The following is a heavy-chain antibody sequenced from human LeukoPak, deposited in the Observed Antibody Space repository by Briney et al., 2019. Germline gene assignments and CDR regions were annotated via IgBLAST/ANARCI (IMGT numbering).Heavy chain of an antibody. Sequence: PSETLSLTCTVSGGSISSGSSYYWGWIRQAPGKGLEWIGSIYYRGSTYYNPSLKSRVTISVDTSKNHFSLRLSSVTAADTAVYYCARHRSGWLQSSFDYWGQGTLVTVSS. J-gene: IGHJ4*02. CDR2: IYYRGST. D-gene: IGHD5-24*01. CDR1: GGSISSGSSYY. V-gene: IGHV4-39*01. CDR3: ARHRSGWLQSSFDY.